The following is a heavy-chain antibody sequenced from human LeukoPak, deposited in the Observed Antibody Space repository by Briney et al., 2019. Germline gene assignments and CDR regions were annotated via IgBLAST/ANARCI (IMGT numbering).Heavy chain of an antibody. D-gene: IGHD3-22*01. CDR1: GFTFSDYY. J-gene: IGHJ5*02. CDR2: ISSSGNTI. CDR3: ARDRYYYDSSGYSNWFDP. Sequence: PGGSLRLSCAASGFTFSDYYMSWIRQAPGKGLEWVSYISSSGNTIYYADSVKGRFTISRDNAKNSLYLQMNSLRAEDTAVYYCARDRYYYDSSGYSNWFDPWGQGTLVTVSS. V-gene: IGHV3-11*01.